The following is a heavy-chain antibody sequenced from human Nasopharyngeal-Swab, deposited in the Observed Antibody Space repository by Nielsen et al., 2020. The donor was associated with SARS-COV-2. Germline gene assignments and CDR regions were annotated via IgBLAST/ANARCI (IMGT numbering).Heavy chain of an antibody. CDR2: ISAYNGNT. CDR3: ARVSREIEYSSSLYYYYYYYMDV. V-gene: IGHV1-18*01. D-gene: IGHD6-6*01. J-gene: IGHJ6*03. Sequence: WVRQAPGQGLEWMGWISAYNGNTNYAQKLQGRVTMTTDTSTSTAYMELRSLRSDDTAVYYCARVSREIEYSSSLYYYYYYYMDVWGKGTTVTVSS.